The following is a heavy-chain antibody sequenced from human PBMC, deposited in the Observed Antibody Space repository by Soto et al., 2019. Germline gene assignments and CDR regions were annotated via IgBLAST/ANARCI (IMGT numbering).Heavy chain of an antibody. CDR1: GFKFSNYA. CDR3: AKDRRAGGNSAFYFDF. CDR2: ISATGGGT. Sequence: GGSLSLSCAASGFKFSNYAMSWVRQAPGKGLEWVSLISATGGGTYYADSVKGRFTISRDNSHNTLYLQVHSLTAEDTAVYYCAKDRRAGGNSAFYFDFWGQGAQVTVSS. V-gene: IGHV3-23*01. J-gene: IGHJ4*02. D-gene: IGHD3-16*01.